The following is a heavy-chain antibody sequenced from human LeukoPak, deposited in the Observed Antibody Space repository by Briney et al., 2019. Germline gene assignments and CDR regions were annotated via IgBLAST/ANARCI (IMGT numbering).Heavy chain of an antibody. CDR2: FDPEDGET. Sequence: ASVKVSCKVSGYTLTELSMHWVRQAPGKGLEWMGGFDPEDGETIYAQKFQGRVTMTEDTSTDTAYMELSSLRSADTAVYYCATPFPWGAYAFDIWGQGTMVTVSS. V-gene: IGHV1-24*01. CDR3: ATPFPWGAYAFDI. J-gene: IGHJ3*02. CDR1: GYTLTELS. D-gene: IGHD7-27*01.